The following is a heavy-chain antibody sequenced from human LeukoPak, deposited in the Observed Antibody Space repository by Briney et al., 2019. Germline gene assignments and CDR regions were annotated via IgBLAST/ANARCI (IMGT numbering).Heavy chain of an antibody. CDR1: GFTFTDHY. CDR2: IGPRRTCT. CDR3: VREGQGPLSIDFDY. Sequence: ASMKVCCKCAGFTFTDHYIHWVRQGPGQGLEWVGDIGPRRTCTSSPQEFQGRVTMTRDASPSTAYMEMTRLTSDNTAVYYCVREGQGPLSIDFDYWGPGNLVTVSS. V-gene: IGHV1-2*02. D-gene: IGHD2/OR15-2a*01. J-gene: IGHJ4*02.